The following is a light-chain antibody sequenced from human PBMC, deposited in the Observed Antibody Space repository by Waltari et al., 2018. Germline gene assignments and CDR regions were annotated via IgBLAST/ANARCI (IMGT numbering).Light chain of an antibody. J-gene: IGLJ3*02. Sequence: QSALPQPASVSGSPGQSITISCTGTTSDLGGYNYVSWYQQHPGKAPKLMIYDVSSRPSGVSNRFSGSKSGNTASLIISGLQAEDEADYYCSSFTSSSTWVFGGGTKLTVL. V-gene: IGLV2-14*01. CDR3: SSFTSSSTWV. CDR2: DVS. CDR1: TSDLGGYNY.